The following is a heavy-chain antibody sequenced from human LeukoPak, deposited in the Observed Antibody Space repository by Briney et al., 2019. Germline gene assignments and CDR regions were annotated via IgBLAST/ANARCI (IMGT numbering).Heavy chain of an antibody. V-gene: IGHV3-30-3*01. D-gene: IGHD3-22*01. CDR2: ISYDGSNK. CDR1: GFTFSSYA. J-gene: IGHJ4*02. CDR3: ARDRVVNYYDSSGPDY. Sequence: PGGSLRLSCAASGFTFSSYAMHWVRQAPGKGLEWVAVISYDGSNKYYADSVKGRFTISRDNSKNTLYLQMNSLRAEDTAVYYCARDRVVNYYDSSGPDYWGQGTLVTVSS.